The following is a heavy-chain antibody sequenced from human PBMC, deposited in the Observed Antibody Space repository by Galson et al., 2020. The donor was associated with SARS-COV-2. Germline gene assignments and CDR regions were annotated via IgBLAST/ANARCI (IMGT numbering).Heavy chain of an antibody. CDR1: GYTLTELS. J-gene: IGHJ5*02. CDR2: FDPEDGKT. D-gene: IGHD2-2*01. CDR3: ATVAPTCSSTSCFFINWFDP. Sequence: ASVKVSCKVSGYTLTELSMHWVRQAPGKGLEWMGGFDPEDGKTIYAQKFQGRVTMTEDTSTDTAYMELSSLRSEDTAVYYCATVAPTCSSTSCFFINWFDPWGQGTLVTVSS. V-gene: IGHV1-24*01.